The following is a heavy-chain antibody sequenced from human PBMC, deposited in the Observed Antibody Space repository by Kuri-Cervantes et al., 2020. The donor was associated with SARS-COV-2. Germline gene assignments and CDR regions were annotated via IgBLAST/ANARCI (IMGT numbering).Heavy chain of an antibody. CDR2: ISYDGSNK. CDR3: AKEYSGSWGYGY. V-gene: IGHV3-30*18. D-gene: IGHD1-26*01. CDR1: GFTFSSYG. J-gene: IGHJ4*02. Sequence: GESLKISCAASGFTFSSYGMHWVRQAPGKGLEWVAVISYDGSNKYCADSVKGRFTISRDNSKNTLYLQMNSLRAEDTAVYYCAKEYSGSWGYGYWGQGTLVTVSS.